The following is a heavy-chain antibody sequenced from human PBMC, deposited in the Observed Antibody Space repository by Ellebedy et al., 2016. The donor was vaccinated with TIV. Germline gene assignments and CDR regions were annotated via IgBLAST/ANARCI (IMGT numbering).Heavy chain of an antibody. J-gene: IGHJ4*02. Sequence: SETLSLTXTVSGGSISSYYWSWIRQPPGKGLEWIGYIYYSGSTNYNPSLKSRVTISVDTSKNQFSLKLSSVTAADTAVYYCARRENSSGWFDFDYWGQGTLVTVSS. D-gene: IGHD6-19*01. CDR3: ARRENSSGWFDFDY. CDR2: IYYSGST. V-gene: IGHV4-59*08. CDR1: GGSISSYY.